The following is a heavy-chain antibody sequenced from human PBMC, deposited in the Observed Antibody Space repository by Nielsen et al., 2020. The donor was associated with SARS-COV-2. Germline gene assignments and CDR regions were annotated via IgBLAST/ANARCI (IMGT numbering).Heavy chain of an antibody. CDR1: GGSISSGGYY. V-gene: IGHV4-31*03. Sequence: SETLSLTCTVSGGSISSGGYYWSWIRQHPGKGLEWIGYIYYSGSTYYNPSLKSRVTISVDTSKNQFSLKLSSVAAADRAVYFCARDYFGDYLDGFDIWGPGTMVTVSS. CDR2: IYYSGST. D-gene: IGHD4-17*01. J-gene: IGHJ3*02. CDR3: ARDYFGDYLDGFDI.